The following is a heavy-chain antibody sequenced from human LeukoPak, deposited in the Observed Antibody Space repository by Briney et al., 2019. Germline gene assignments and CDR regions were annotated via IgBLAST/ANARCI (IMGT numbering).Heavy chain of an antibody. V-gene: IGHV3-7*01. D-gene: IGHD1-1*01. CDR3: ARLTGTTGFDY. CDR2: IKQDGSDK. J-gene: IGHJ4*02. CDR1: GFTFSSYW. Sequence: GGSLRLSCAASGFTFSSYWMSWVRQAPGKGLEWVANIKQDGSDKYYVDSVKGRFTISRDNAKNSLYLQVNSLRADDTAVYYCARLTGTTGFDYWGQGTLVTVSS.